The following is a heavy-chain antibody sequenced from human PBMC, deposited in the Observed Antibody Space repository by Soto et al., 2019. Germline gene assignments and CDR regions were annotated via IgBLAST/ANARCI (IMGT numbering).Heavy chain of an antibody. J-gene: IGHJ3*02. CDR2: ISVDGRND. Sequence: GGFLRLSCEASGFTLSSSVMHWVRQAPGKRLEWLSVISVDGRNDLHAGAVKGRFTISRDISKNMVYLQMNDLRPDDTAMYFCAKEGHTSGRCGCFNIWGQGTMVTVSS. V-gene: IGHV3-30*18. CDR3: AKEGHTSGRCGCFNI. CDR1: GFTLSSSV. D-gene: IGHD6-19*01.